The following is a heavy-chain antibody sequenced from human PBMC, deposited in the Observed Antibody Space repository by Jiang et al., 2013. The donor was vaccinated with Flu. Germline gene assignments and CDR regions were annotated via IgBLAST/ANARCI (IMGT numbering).Heavy chain of an antibody. CDR3: AGDRGAAAGLFDY. D-gene: IGHD6-13*01. V-gene: IGHV4-31*03. Sequence: PGLVKPSQTLSLTCTVSGGSLSRGGYYWSWIRQYPGKGLEWIGYIHYSGSTYYSPSLESRITISVDTSQNQFSLQLSSVTAADTAVYYCAGDRGAAAGLFDYWGQGTLVTVSS. CDR2: IHYSGST. CDR1: GGSLSRGGYY. J-gene: IGHJ4*02.